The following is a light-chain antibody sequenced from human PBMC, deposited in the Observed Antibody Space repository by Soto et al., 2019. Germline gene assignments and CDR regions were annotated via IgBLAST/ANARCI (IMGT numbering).Light chain of an antibody. V-gene: IGKV3-11*01. Sequence: EIVLTQSPATLSLSPGERATLSCRASQSVGSYLAWYQQKPGQAPRLLIYDASNRATGIPARFSGSGPGTDFTLTISSLEPEDFAVYYCQQRSNWPLTFGGGTKVVIK. CDR2: DAS. CDR1: QSVGSY. CDR3: QQRSNWPLT. J-gene: IGKJ4*01.